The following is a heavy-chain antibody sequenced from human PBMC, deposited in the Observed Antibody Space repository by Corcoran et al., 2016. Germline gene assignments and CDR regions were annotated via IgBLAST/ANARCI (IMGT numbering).Heavy chain of an antibody. CDR3: ARDQGYYYGMDV. J-gene: IGHJ6*02. V-gene: IGHV3-21*01. CDR1: GFTFSSYS. CDR2: ISSSSSYI. Sequence: EVQLVESGGGLVQPGGSLRLSCAASGFTFSSYSMNWVRQAPGKGLEWVSSISSSSSYIYYADSVKGRFTISRDNAKNSLYLQMNSLRAEDTDVYYCARDQGYYYGMDVWGQGTTVTVSS.